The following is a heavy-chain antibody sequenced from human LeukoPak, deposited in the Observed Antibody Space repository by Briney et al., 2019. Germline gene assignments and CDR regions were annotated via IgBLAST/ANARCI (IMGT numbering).Heavy chain of an antibody. CDR3: ARARWQLVPYFDS. CDR1: GYTFTDYY. D-gene: IGHD6-6*01. V-gene: IGHV1-2*02. CDR2: INPNSGGT. Sequence: KVSCKASGYTFTDYYMHWVRQAPGHGLEWMGWINPNSGGTNFAQKFQGRVAMTRDTSISTAYLELGSLRSDDTAVYFCARARWQLVPYFDSWGQGTLVT. J-gene: IGHJ4*02.